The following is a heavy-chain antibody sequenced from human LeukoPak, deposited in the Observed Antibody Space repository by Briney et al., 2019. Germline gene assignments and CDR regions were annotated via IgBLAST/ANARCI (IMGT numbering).Heavy chain of an antibody. CDR3: ARNPQLLPDWNFDL. Sequence: GRSLRLSCVASGFSCSSYGIHWVRQAPGKGLEWVSVIWYDGSNEHYAESVKGRFTISRDNSKNTVFLQMKSLRVEDTAVYYCARNPQLLPDWNFDLWGRGTLVTVSS. CDR1: GFSCSSYG. J-gene: IGHJ2*01. D-gene: IGHD2-2*01. CDR2: IWYDGSNE. V-gene: IGHV3-33*01.